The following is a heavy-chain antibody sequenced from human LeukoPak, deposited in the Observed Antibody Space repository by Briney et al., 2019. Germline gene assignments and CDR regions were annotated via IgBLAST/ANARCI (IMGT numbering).Heavy chain of an antibody. Sequence: TGGSLRLSCAASGFTFSSYSMSWVRQAPGKGLEWVSAISGSGDSTYYADSVKGRFTISRDYSKNTLYLQMNSLRAEDTAVYYCAKESTAYYGPFDPWGQGTLVTVSS. V-gene: IGHV3-23*01. D-gene: IGHD3-10*01. CDR3: AKESTAYYGPFDP. J-gene: IGHJ5*02. CDR2: ISGSGDST. CDR1: GFTFSSYS.